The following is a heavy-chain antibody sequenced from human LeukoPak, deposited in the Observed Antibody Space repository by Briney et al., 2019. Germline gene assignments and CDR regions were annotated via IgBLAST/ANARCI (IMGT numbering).Heavy chain of an antibody. V-gene: IGHV1-18*01. Sequence: ASVKVSCKASGYTFTSYGISWVRQAPGQGLEWMGWISAYNGNTNYAQKLQGRVTMTTDTSTSTAYMELRSLRSDDTAVYYCARDVFPYYGLLPGPNEAFDIWGQGTRVTVSS. CDR1: GYTFTSYG. D-gene: IGHD3-9*01. J-gene: IGHJ3*02. CDR2: ISAYNGNT. CDR3: ARDVFPYYGLLPGPNEAFDI.